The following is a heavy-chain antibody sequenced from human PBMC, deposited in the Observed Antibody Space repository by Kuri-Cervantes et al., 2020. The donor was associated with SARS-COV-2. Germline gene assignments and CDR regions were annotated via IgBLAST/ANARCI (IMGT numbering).Heavy chain of an antibody. Sequence: SETLSLTCAAYGESFSGHYWSRIRQPPGKGLEWIGEINHVGSTKYNPSLKSRVIVSVDTSKNQFSLNLTSVTAADTAVYYCARGRHTNTGRPGYFDSWGQGTQVTVSS. CDR2: INHVGST. CDR1: GESFSGHY. D-gene: IGHD2-8*01. J-gene: IGHJ4*02. V-gene: IGHV4-34*01. CDR3: ARGRHTNTGRPGYFDS.